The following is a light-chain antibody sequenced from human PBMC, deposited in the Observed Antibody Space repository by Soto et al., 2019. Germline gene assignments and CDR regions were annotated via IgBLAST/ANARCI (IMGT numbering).Light chain of an antibody. Sequence: QSVMTQPPSVSAAPGQRVTISCSGSSSNIGGNSVSWYQQLPGTAPKLLIYDDDKRPSGIPDRFSGSKSGTSATLGITGFQTGDEAAYYCGSWDSSLSAYVFGTGTKLTVL. CDR1: SSNIGGNS. V-gene: IGLV1-51*01. J-gene: IGLJ1*01. CDR2: DDD. CDR3: GSWDSSLSAYV.